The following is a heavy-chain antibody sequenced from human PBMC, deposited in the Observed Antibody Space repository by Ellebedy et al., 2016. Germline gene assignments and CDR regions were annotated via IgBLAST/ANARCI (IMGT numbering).Heavy chain of an antibody. Sequence: LRLXXTVSGGSLRTGGSYWSWIRQHPHKGLEWIGHIYYSGSTQYNPSLKGRLIMSVDTSRNQFSLKLSSVTAADTAMYYCASRSGSYFDHWGQGTLVTVSS. D-gene: IGHD1-26*01. CDR2: IYYSGST. J-gene: IGHJ4*02. CDR3: ASRSGSYFDH. CDR1: GGSLRTGGSY. V-gene: IGHV4-31*03.